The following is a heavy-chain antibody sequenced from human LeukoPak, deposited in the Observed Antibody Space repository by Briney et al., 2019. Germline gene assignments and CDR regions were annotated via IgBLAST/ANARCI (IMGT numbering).Heavy chain of an antibody. Sequence: SETLSLTCTVSGGSISSYYWSWIRQPPGKGLEWIGYIYYSGSTNYNPSLKSRVTISVDTSKNQFSLKLSSVTAADTAVYYCASRYYDSSGSLLDYWGQGTLVTVSS. V-gene: IGHV4-59*01. CDR2: IYYSGST. D-gene: IGHD3-22*01. J-gene: IGHJ4*02. CDR1: GGSISSYY. CDR3: ASRYYDSSGSLLDY.